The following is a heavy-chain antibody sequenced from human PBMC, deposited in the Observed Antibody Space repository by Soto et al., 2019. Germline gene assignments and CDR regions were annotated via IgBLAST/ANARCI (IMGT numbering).Heavy chain of an antibody. V-gene: IGHV1-18*01. CDR2: ISAYNGNT. Sequence: ASVKVSCKASGYTFTSYGISWVRQAPGQGLEWMGWISAYNGNTNYAQKLQGRVTMTTDTSTSTAYMELRSLRSDDTAVYYCARDIVVVPAARRVWFDPWGQGTLVTVSS. J-gene: IGHJ5*02. D-gene: IGHD2-2*01. CDR3: ARDIVVVPAARRVWFDP. CDR1: GYTFTSYG.